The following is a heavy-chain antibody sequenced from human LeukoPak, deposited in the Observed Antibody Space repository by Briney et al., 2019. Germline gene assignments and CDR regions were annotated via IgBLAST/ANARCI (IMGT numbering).Heavy chain of an antibody. J-gene: IGHJ4*02. CDR2: ISSSGSTI. CDR1: GFTFSSYE. D-gene: IGHD6-19*01. CDR3: AKVRWDNSGWYYLDY. Sequence: PGGSLRLSCAASGFTFSSYEMNWVRQAPGKGLEWVSYISSSGSTIYYADSVKGRFTISRDNSKSTLYLQMNSLRAEDTAVYYCAKVRWDNSGWYYLDYWGQGTLVTVSS. V-gene: IGHV3-48*03.